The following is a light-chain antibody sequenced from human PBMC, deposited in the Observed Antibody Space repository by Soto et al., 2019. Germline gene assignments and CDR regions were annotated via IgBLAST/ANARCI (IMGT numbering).Light chain of an antibody. J-gene: IGLJ2*01. CDR3: SSYTSCSTVV. V-gene: IGLV2-14*01. CDR1: SSDVGGYNY. Sequence: QSALTQPAFVSGSPGQSITISCTGTSSDVGGYNYVSWYQQHPGKAPKLMIYEVSNRPSGVSNRFSGSKSGNTASLTISGLQAEDEADYYCSSYTSCSTVVFGGGTKLTVL. CDR2: EVS.